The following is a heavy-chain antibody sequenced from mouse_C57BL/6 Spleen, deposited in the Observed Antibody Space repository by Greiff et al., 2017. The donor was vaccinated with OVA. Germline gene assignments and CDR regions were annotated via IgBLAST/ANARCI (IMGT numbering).Heavy chain of an antibody. J-gene: IGHJ4*01. CDR1: GYTFTSYW. V-gene: IGHV1-64*01. Sequence: QVQLQQPGAELVKPGASVKLSCKASGYTFTSYWMHWVKQRPGQGLEWIGMIHPNSGSTNYNEKFKSKATLTVDKSSSTAYMQLSSLTSEDSAVYYCASEGYYYYAIDYWGQGTSVTVSS. CDR2: IHPNSGST. CDR3: ASEGYYYYAIDY.